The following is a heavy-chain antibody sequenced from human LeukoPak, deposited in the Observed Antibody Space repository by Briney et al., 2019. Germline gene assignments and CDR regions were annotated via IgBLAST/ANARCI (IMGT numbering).Heavy chain of an antibody. D-gene: IGHD3-9*01. CDR1: GGSISSRNW. Sequence: SETLSLTCGVSGGSISSRNWWSWVRQPPGKGLEWIGEIYHSGSTNYNPSLKSRVTISVDTSKNQFSLKLSSVTAADTAVYYCARTATGYYSRYFDYWGQGTLVTVSS. V-gene: IGHV4-4*02. CDR3: ARTATGYYSRYFDY. J-gene: IGHJ4*02. CDR2: IYHSGST.